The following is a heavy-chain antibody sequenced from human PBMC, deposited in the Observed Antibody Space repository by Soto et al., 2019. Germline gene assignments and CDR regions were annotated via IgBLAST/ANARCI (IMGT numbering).Heavy chain of an antibody. J-gene: IGHJ4*02. Sequence: EVQLLESGGGLVQPGGSLRLSCTASGITFSNYAMSWVRQAPRKGLEWVSSISTSGGRPYYADSVKGRFTISRDNSKNTLYLKMNSLRFDDTAVYYCAKDRDRYAYVWGTYRYIDHWGQGTLVTVSS. CDR3: AKDRDRYAYVWGTYRYIDH. V-gene: IGHV3-23*01. CDR2: ISTSGGRP. CDR1: GITFSNYA. D-gene: IGHD3-16*02.